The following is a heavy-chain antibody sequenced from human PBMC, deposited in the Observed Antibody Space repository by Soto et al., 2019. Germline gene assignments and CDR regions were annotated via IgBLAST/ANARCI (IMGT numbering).Heavy chain of an antibody. Sequence: SETLSLTCTVSGGSTSSYYWSWIRQPPGKGLEWIGYIYYSGSTNYNPSLKSRVTISVDTSKNQFSMKLSSVTAADTAVYYCAFSDHRGPGMDVWGQGTTVTVSS. J-gene: IGHJ6*02. CDR1: GGSTSSYY. V-gene: IGHV4-59*01. CDR2: IYYSGST. CDR3: AFSDHRGPGMDV.